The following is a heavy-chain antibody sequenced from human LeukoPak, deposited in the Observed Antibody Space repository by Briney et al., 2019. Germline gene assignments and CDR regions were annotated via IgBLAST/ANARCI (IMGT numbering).Heavy chain of an antibody. CDR1: GFTFSTYA. CDR3: ARAPVVSCRGAFCYPLDY. V-gene: IGHV3-23*01. D-gene: IGHD2-15*01. CDR2: LSGSGGET. Sequence: GGSLRLSCAASGFTFSTYAMSWVRQAPGKGLGWVSSLSGSGGETNYADSVKGRFTISRDNSRNTVYLQMNSLRVDDTAVYFCARAPVVSCRGAFCYPLDYWGHGILITVSS. J-gene: IGHJ4*01.